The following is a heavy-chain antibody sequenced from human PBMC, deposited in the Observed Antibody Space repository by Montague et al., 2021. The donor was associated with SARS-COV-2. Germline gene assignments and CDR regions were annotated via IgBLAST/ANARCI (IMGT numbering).Heavy chain of an antibody. Sequence: TLSLTCTVSGDSITSKTHHWDWVRQPAGKGLEWIGRLLTSGATNFNPSLKSRLTISRDTSKNEFYLKLSSVTAADTAVYYCARDSPHFDFWRGHYGDKYYMDIWGKGTTVTVS. CDR1: GDSITSKTHH. J-gene: IGHJ6*03. D-gene: IGHD3-3*01. CDR2: LLTSGAT. CDR3: ARDSPHFDFWRGHYGDKYYMDI. V-gene: IGHV4-61*02.